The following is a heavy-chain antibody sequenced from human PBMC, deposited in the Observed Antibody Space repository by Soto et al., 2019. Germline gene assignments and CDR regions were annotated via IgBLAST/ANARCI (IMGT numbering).Heavy chain of an antibody. CDR1: GGSISSYY. D-gene: IGHD2-2*01. V-gene: IGHV4-4*07. CDR3: ARACSSNSCYDVFDY. J-gene: IGHJ4*02. CDR2: IYTSGST. Sequence: SETLSLTCTVSGGSISSYYWSWIRQPAGKGLEWIGRIYTSGSTNYNPSLKSRVTMSIDTSKNQFSLKLSSVTAADTAVYYCARACSSNSCYDVFDYWGQGTLVTVSS.